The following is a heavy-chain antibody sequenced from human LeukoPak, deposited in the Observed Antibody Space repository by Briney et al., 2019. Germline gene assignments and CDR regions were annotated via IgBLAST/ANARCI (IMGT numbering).Heavy chain of an antibody. J-gene: IGHJ4*02. Sequence: TGGSLRLSCAASGFTFSSYGMHWVRQAPGKGLEWVTFIRDDGSNQYYADSVKGRFTISRDNAKKSLYLQMNSLRAEDTAVYYCARGFEVIADSSGYDYWGQGTLVTVSS. CDR1: GFTFSSYG. V-gene: IGHV3-30*02. D-gene: IGHD3-22*01. CDR2: IRDDGSNQ. CDR3: ARGFEVIADSSGYDY.